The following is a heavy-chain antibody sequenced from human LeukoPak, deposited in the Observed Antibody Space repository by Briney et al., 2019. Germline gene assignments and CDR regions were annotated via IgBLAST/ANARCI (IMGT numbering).Heavy chain of an antibody. D-gene: IGHD2-2*01. CDR1: DDSITMYY. Sequence: SETLSLTCSVSDDSITMYYWTWIRQPPGKGLEWIGYVDHTGSTNFNPSLNGRVSISRDTAKNLFSLRLRSVTAADTAVYYCARVGCSSTSCYLRNYYYMDVWGKGTTVTVSS. CDR2: VDHTGST. V-gene: IGHV4-59*01. J-gene: IGHJ6*03. CDR3: ARVGCSSTSCYLRNYYYMDV.